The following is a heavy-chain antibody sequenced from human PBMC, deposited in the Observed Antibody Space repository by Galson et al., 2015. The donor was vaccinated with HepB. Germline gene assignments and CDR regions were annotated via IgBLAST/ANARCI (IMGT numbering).Heavy chain of an antibody. CDR1: GYDFNKYG. CDR3: ARDSRLELHLNNYYSYGMDV. V-gene: IGHV1-18*01. J-gene: IGHJ6*02. D-gene: IGHD1-7*01. CDR2: VSGYDGSA. Sequence: VTVSCKASGYDFNKYGLSWVRQAPGQGLEWMGWVSGYDGSANYAPKFQGRVTMTTQKSTGTAFMEMRGLRSDDTAVYYCARDSRLELHLNNYYSYGMDVWGQGTAVIVS.